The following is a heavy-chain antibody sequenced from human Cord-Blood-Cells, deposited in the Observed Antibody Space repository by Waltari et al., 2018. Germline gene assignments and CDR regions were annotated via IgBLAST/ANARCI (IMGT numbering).Heavy chain of an antibody. Sequence: QVQLVQSGAEVKKPGSSVKVSCKASGATFSSYAISWVRQAPGQGLEWMGGIIPIFGTANYAQKFQGRVTITADKSTSTAYMELSSLRSEDTAVYYCLGSGYDYYFDYWGQGTLVTVSS. CDR2: IIPIFGTA. D-gene: IGHD5-12*01. V-gene: IGHV1-69*06. J-gene: IGHJ4*02. CDR3: LGSGYDYYFDY. CDR1: GATFSSYA.